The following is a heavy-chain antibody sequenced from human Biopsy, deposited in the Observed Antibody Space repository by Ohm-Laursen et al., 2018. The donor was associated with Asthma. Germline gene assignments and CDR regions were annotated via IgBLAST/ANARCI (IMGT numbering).Heavy chain of an antibody. D-gene: IGHD3-3*01. J-gene: IGHJ3*02. Sequence: SLRLSCAASGFSFNRYGMHWVRPAPGKGLEWVAVMSFDGRQTYYADSVKGRFTISRDNSKNTLYLQMNSLRAEDTAVYYCAKERYYDFWSGYPIWGQGTMVTVSS. CDR1: GFSFNRYG. CDR3: AKERYYDFWSGYPI. CDR2: MSFDGRQT. V-gene: IGHV3-30*18.